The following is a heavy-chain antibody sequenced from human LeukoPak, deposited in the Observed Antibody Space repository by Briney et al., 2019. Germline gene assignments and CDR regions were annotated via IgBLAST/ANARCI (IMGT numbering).Heavy chain of an antibody. CDR1: GGTLSSYA. CDR3: ARSYSGSYRSDY. CDR2: IIPIFGTA. J-gene: IGHJ4*02. D-gene: IGHD1-26*01. V-gene: IGHV1-69*13. Sequence: SVKVSCKASGGTLSSYAISWVRQAPGQGLEWMGGIIPIFGTANYAQKFQGRVTITADESTSTAYMELSSLRSEDTAVYYCARSYSGSYRSDYWGQGTLVTVSS.